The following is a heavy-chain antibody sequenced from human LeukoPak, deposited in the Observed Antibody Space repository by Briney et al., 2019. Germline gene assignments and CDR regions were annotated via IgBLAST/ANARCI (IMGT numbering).Heavy chain of an antibody. CDR3: ARDPEIRSRQGGWFDP. V-gene: IGHV4-59*01. Sequence: SETLSLTCTVSGGSISSYYWSWIRQPPGKGLEWIGYIYYSGSTNYNPSLKSRVTISVDTSKNQFSLKLSSVTAADTAVYYCARDPEIRSRQGGWFDPWGQGTLVTVSS. CDR2: IYYSGST. D-gene: IGHD6-13*01. J-gene: IGHJ5*02. CDR1: GGSISSYY.